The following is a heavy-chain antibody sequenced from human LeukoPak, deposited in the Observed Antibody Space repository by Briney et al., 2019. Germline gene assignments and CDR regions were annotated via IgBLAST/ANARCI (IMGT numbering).Heavy chain of an antibody. D-gene: IGHD2-2*01. Sequence: PGGSLRLSCAASGFTFSSYSMNWVRQAPGKGLEWVSSISSSSSYIYYADSVKGRFTISRDNAKNSLYLQMNSLRAEDTAVYYCARGWGYCSSTSCPPLDYWGQGTLVTVSS. V-gene: IGHV3-21*01. CDR1: GFTFSSYS. J-gene: IGHJ4*02. CDR2: ISSSSSYI. CDR3: ARGWGYCSSTSCPPLDY.